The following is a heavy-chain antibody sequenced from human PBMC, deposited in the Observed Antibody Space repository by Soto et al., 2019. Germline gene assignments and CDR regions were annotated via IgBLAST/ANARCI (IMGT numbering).Heavy chain of an antibody. CDR1: GFTFSSYW. CDR2: INSDGSST. Sequence: GGSLRLSCAASGFTFSSYWMHWVRQAPGKGPVWVSRINSDGSSTSYAESVKGRFTISRDNAKNKLYLQMNSLRAEDKAVYYCARDTSGYRLLDVWGQGTTVTVSS. J-gene: IGHJ6*02. CDR3: ARDTSGYRLLDV. D-gene: IGHD3-22*01. V-gene: IGHV3-74*01.